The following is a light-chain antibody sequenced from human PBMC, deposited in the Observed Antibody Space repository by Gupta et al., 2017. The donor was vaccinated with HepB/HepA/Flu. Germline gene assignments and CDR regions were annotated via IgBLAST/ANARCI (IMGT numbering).Light chain of an antibody. Sequence: DIVMTQTPLSLPVTPGEPASISCRSSQSLLDSDDGNTYLDWYLQKPGQSPQLLIYTLSYRASGVPDRGSGGGSGTEFKLKSSKVEAEDVCFYNCMKRIDFLFTFGQGTKVEIK. CDR2: TLS. J-gene: IGKJ1*01. V-gene: IGKV2-40*01. CDR3: MKRIDFLFT. CDR1: QSLLDSDDGNTY.